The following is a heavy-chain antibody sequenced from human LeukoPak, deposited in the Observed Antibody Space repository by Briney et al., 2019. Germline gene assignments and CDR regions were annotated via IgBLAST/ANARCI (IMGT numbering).Heavy chain of an antibody. Sequence: ASVKVSCKASGGTFSSYAISWVRQPPGQGREWVGRIIPILGMANYAQKFQGRVTTTADKSTSTAHMELSSRRSEDTGVYCCARFRAAGTVFAFDIWGQGTMVTVSS. CDR2: IIPILGMA. CDR3: ARFRAAGTVFAFDI. V-gene: IGHV1-69*04. CDR1: GGTFSSYA. D-gene: IGHD6-13*01. J-gene: IGHJ3*02.